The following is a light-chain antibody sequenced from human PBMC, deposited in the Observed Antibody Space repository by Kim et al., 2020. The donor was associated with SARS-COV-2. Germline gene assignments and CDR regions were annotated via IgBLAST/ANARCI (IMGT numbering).Light chain of an antibody. J-gene: IGLJ2*01. CDR3: GTWDSSLSAVV. CDR2: DNS. V-gene: IGLV1-51*01. CDR1: TSNIGNNF. Sequence: QGVTISCSGSTSNIGNNFVSWYQHVPGTAPKLLIYDNSDRPSGIPDRFAGSKSGTSATLGISGLQTGDEAEYYCGTWDSSLSAVVLGGGTQLTVL.